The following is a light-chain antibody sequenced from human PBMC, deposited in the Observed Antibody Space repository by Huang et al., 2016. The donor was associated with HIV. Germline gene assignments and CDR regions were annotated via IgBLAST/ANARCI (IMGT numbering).Light chain of an antibody. CDR2: AAS. V-gene: IGKV1-6*01. Sequence: AILMTQSPSSLSASVGDRVTITCRASQGIRNDLGWDQQKPGKAPRLLIYAASSLQSGVPSRFSGSGSGTDFTLTIGGLQPEDFATYYCLQDHSYPLTFGGGTKVEIK. CDR1: QGIRND. CDR3: LQDHSYPLT. J-gene: IGKJ4*01.